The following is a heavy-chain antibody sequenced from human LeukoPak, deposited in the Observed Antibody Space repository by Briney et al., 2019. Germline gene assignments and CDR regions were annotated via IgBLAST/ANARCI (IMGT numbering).Heavy chain of an antibody. D-gene: IGHD2-2*02. Sequence: PGGSLRLSCAASGFAFSSYSMNWVRQAPGKGLEWVSSISSSSSYIYYADSVKGRFTISRDNAKNSLYLQMNNLRAEDTAVYYCARSCSSTSCHMNWGQGTLVTVSS. CDR3: ARSCSSTSCHMN. V-gene: IGHV3-21*01. CDR1: GFAFSSYS. J-gene: IGHJ4*02. CDR2: ISSSSSYI.